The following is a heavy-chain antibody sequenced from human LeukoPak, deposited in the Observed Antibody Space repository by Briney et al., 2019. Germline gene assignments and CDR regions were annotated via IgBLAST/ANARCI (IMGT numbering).Heavy chain of an antibody. CDR3: ARLRGSYSIDY. J-gene: IGHJ4*02. D-gene: IGHD1-26*01. V-gene: IGHV4-39*01. CDR2: VYYSGST. CDR1: GGSIRTNSYY. Sequence: SETLSLTCTVAGGSIRTNSYYWDWIRQPPGKGPEWIGSVYYSGSTYSNPTLKSRVTMSVDASKNQFSLKLSSVTAADTAVYYCARLRGSYSIDYWGQGTLVTVSS.